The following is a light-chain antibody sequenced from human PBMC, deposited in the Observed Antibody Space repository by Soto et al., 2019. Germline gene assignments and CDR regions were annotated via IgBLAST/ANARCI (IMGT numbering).Light chain of an antibody. J-gene: IGKJ1*01. Sequence: ERVMTQSPATLSVSLGERATLSCRASQSVSIWLAWYQQKPGQAPKLLIYGASTRATAIPARFSGSGSGTEFTLTISSLQAEDFAVYCCQQYGSSGTFGQGTKVDIK. V-gene: IGKV3-15*01. CDR1: QSVSIW. CDR3: QQYGSSGT. CDR2: GAS.